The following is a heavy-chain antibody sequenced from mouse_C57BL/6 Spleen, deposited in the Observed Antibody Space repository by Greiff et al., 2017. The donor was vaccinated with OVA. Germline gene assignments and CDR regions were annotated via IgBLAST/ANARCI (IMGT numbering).Heavy chain of an antibody. CDR1: GFTFTDYY. V-gene: IGHV7-3*01. J-gene: IGHJ2*01. Sequence: EVMLVESGGGLVQPGGSLSLSCAASGFTFTDYYMSWVRQPPGKALEWLGFIRNKANGYTTEYSASVKGRFTISRDNSQSILYLQMKALRAEDSATYYCARYRTTVVATPYFDDWGQGTTLTVSS. CDR3: ARYRTTVVATPYFDD. CDR2: IRNKANGYTT. D-gene: IGHD1-1*01.